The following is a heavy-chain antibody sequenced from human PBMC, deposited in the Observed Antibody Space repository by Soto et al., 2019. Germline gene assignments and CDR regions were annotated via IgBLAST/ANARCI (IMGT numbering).Heavy chain of an antibody. J-gene: IGHJ4*02. CDR2: IYSGGST. CDR1: GFTVSSNY. D-gene: IGHD1-20*01. V-gene: IGHV3-66*01. CDR3: ARDDNPDY. Sequence: GGSLRLSGAASGFTVSSNYMSWVRQAPGKGLEWVSVIYSGGSTYYADSVKGRFTISRDNAKNTLYLQMNSLRAEDTAVYYCARDDNPDYWGQGTLVTVSS.